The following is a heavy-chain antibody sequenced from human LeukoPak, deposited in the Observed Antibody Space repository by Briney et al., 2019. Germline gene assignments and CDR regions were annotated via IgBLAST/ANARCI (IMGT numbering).Heavy chain of an antibody. Sequence: SGTLSLTCAVFGGSISSSNLWSWVRQPPGKGLEWIGEVSHRGDTNYNPSLKSRVTISIDKSKNQFSLRLTSVTAADTAVYYCAGLARRLDYWGQGTLVTVSS. CDR1: GGSISSSNL. CDR2: VSHRGDT. V-gene: IGHV4-4*02. D-gene: IGHD6-6*01. J-gene: IGHJ4*02. CDR3: AGLARRLDY.